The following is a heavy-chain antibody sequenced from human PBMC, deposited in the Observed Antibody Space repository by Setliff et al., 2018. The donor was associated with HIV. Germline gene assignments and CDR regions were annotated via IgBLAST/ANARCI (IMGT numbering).Heavy chain of an antibody. J-gene: IGHJ4*02. CDR1: GGSISTYY. D-gene: IGHD3-3*01. CDR3: ARHANYDFWSGYWGYYFDY. CDR2: IYTSGPT. Sequence: PSETLSLTCTVSGGSISTYYWSWIRQPPGKGLEWIGYIYTSGPTNYNPSLKSRVTISVDTSKKQVSLKLSSVTAADTAVYYCARHANYDFWSGYWGYYFDYWGQGTLVTVSS. V-gene: IGHV4-4*09.